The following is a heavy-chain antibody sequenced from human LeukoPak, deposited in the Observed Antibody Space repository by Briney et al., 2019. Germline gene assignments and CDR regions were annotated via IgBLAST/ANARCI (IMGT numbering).Heavy chain of an antibody. D-gene: IGHD3-9*01. V-gene: IGHV3-23*01. CDR3: AKVCYDTLTSYYPFDY. CDR2: ISGSGGST. J-gene: IGHJ4*02. Sequence: TGGSLRLSCAASGFTFSRYAMSWVRQAPGEGLEWVSTISGSGGSTYYADSVKGRFTISRDNSKSTLYLQMNSLRAEDTAIYYCAKVCYDTLTSYYPFDYWGQGTLVTVSS. CDR1: GFTFSRYA.